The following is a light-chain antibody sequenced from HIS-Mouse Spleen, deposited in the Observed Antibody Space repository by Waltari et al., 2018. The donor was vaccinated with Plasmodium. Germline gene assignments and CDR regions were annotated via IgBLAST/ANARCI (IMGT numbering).Light chain of an antibody. V-gene: IGLV3-10*01. Sequence: SYELTQPPSVSVSPGQTARITCSGDALPTKYAYWYQQKSGQAPVLVIYEDSKRPLGIPERFSGSSSGTMATLTISGAQVEDEADYYCYSTDSSGNHRVVGGGTKLTVL. CDR3: YSTDSSGNHRV. CDR1: ALPTKY. CDR2: EDS. J-gene: IGLJ3*02.